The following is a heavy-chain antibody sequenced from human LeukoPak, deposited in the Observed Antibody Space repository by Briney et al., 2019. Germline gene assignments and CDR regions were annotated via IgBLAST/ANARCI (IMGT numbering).Heavy chain of an antibody. V-gene: IGHV1-69*01. CDR2: IIPSFSTT. J-gene: IGHJ4*02. Sequence: ASVKVSCKASGGTFSSFAISWVRQAPGQGLEWMGGIIPSFSTTHYAQKFKGRATITADESTGTAYMELSSLRSEDTAVYYCARAERYYYDSSGHDYWGQGTLVTVSS. D-gene: IGHD3-22*01. CDR1: GGTFSSFA. CDR3: ARAERYYYDSSGHDY.